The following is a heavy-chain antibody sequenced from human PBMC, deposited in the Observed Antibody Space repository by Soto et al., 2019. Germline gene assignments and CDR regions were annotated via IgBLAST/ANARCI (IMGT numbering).Heavy chain of an antibody. CDR3: AREVSHDFWSGYPLRGFDP. D-gene: IGHD3-3*01. Sequence: PSETLSLTCTVSGGSISSGGYYWSWIRQHPGKRLEWIGYIYYSGSTYYNPSLKSRVTISVDTSKNQFSLKLSSVTAADTAVYYCAREVSHDFWSGYPLRGFDPWGQGTLVTVSS. V-gene: IGHV4-31*03. CDR2: IYYSGST. J-gene: IGHJ5*02. CDR1: GGSISSGGYY.